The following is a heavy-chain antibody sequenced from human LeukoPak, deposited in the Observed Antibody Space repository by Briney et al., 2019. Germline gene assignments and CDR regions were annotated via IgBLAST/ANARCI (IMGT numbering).Heavy chain of an antibody. J-gene: IGHJ4*02. CDR1: GFTFSSYG. CDR2: IWYDGSNK. CDR3: AREEAVGTLDY. Sequence: PERSLRLSCAASGFTFSSYGMHWVRQAPGKGLEWVAVIWYDGSNKYYADPVKGRFTISRDNSKNTLYLQMNSLRAEDTAVYYCAREEAVGTLDYWGQGTLVTVSS. V-gene: IGHV3-33*01. D-gene: IGHD6-13*01.